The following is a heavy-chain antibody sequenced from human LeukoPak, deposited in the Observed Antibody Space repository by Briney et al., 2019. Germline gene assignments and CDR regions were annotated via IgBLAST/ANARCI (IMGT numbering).Heavy chain of an antibody. J-gene: IGHJ4*02. CDR2: ISYDGSNK. Sequence: GGSLRLSCAASGFTFNSYGMHWVRQAPGKGLEWVAVISYDGSNKYYADSVKGRFTISRDNSKNTLYLQMNSLRTEDTAVYYCAKAAKLAGTFDYWGQGTLVTVSS. CDR3: AKAAKLAGTFDY. CDR1: GFTFNSYG. D-gene: IGHD6-13*01. V-gene: IGHV3-30*18.